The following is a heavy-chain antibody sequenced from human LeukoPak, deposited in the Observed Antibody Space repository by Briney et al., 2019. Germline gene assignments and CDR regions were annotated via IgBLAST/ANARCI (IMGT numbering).Heavy chain of an antibody. D-gene: IGHD4-17*01. J-gene: IGHJ3*02. CDR1: GGTFSSYA. Sequence: SVKVSCKASGGTFSSYAISWVRQAPGQGLEWMGGIIPIFGTANYAQKFQGRVTITADESTSTAYMELSSLRSEDTAVYYCTTVTTEWMWDAFDIWGQGTMVTVSS. CDR3: TTVTTEWMWDAFDI. CDR2: IIPIFGTA. V-gene: IGHV1-69*13.